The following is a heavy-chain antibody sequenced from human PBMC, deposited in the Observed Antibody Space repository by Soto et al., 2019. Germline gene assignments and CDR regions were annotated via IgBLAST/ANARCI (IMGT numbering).Heavy chain of an antibody. Sequence: PGESLKISCEAFGYTFTSYWIGWVRQMPGKGLEWMGIIYPGDSDTRYSPSFEGQVTVSADKSINTAYLQWRSLRASDTAIYYCARQDLGKGNVFDVWGQGTMVTVSS. CDR3: ARQDLGKGNVFDV. V-gene: IGHV5-51*01. CDR2: IYPGDSDT. J-gene: IGHJ3*01. CDR1: GYTFTSYW. D-gene: IGHD7-27*01.